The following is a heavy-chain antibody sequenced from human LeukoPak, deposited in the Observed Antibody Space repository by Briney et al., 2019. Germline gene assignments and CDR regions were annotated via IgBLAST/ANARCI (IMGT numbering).Heavy chain of an antibody. CDR1: GYTLTELS. CDR2: FDPEDGET. J-gene: IGHJ4*02. D-gene: IGHD3-22*01. CDR3: ATVYYDSSGYPADRHPLDY. V-gene: IGHV1-24*01. Sequence: ASVKVSCKVSGYTLTELSMHWVRQAPGKGLEWMGGFDPEDGETIYAQKFQGRVTMTEDTSTDTAYMELSSLRSDDTAVYYCATVYYDSSGYPADRHPLDYWGQGTLVTVSS.